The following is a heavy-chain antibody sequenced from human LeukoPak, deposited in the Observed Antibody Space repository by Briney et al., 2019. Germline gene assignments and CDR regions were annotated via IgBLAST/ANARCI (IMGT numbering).Heavy chain of an antibody. V-gene: IGHV3-21*01. J-gene: IGHJ4*02. D-gene: IGHD2-2*01. CDR2: ISSSSRYI. CDR1: GFTFSNYS. Sequence: PGGSLRLSCAASGFTFSNYSMNWVRQAPGKGLEWVSSISSSSRYIYYADSVKGRFTISRDNPKNSLYLQMNSLRAEDTALYYCASLNRADCSSTSCHTHYWGQGTLVTVSS. CDR3: ASLNRADCSSTSCHTHY.